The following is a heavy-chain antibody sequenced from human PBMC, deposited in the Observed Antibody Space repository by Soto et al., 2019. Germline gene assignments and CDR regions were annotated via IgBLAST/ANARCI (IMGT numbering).Heavy chain of an antibody. V-gene: IGHV5-51*01. J-gene: IGHJ6*02. Sequence: GESLEISCKGSGYSFTSYWIGWVRQMPGKGLEWMGIIYPGDSDTRYSPSFQGQVTISADKSISTAYLQWSSLKASDTAMYYCARREAVRGAPYGMDVWGQGTTVTVSS. CDR2: IYPGDSDT. CDR3: ARREAVRGAPYGMDV. D-gene: IGHD3-10*01. CDR1: GYSFTSYW.